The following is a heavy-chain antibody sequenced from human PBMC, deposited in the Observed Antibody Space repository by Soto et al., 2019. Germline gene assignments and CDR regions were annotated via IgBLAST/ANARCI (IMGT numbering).Heavy chain of an antibody. CDR2: IYHSGST. V-gene: IGHV4-38-2*02. J-gene: IGHJ4*02. Sequence: SETLSLTCAVSGYSISSGYYWGWIWQPPGKGLEWIGSIYHSGSTYYNPSLKSRVTISVDTSKNQFSLKLSSVTAADTAVYYCARDRTIFGVTTIDYWGQGTMVTVYS. CDR1: GYSISSGYY. CDR3: ARDRTIFGVTTIDY. D-gene: IGHD3-3*01.